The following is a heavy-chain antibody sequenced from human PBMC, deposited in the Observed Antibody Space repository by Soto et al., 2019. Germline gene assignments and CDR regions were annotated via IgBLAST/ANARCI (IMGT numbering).Heavy chain of an antibody. CDR3: ARGTGFSLAFDP. CDR1: GGSISSGDYY. J-gene: IGHJ5*02. Sequence: SETLSLTCTVSGGSISSGDYYWTWIRQPPGKGLEWIGYIYNSGSTYYNPSLKSRVAISVDTSKNQFSLNLSSVTAADTAVYYCARGTGFSLAFDPWGQGTQVTVS. V-gene: IGHV4-30-4*01. CDR2: IYNSGST.